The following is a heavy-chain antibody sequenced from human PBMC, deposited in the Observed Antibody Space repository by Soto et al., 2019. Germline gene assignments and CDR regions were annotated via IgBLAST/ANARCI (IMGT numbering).Heavy chain of an antibody. CDR3: ASHDPGARFDP. J-gene: IGHJ5*02. CDR1: RYIFTAYF. D-gene: IGHD1-1*01. CDR2: INPNNGAT. Sequence: QVQLVQSGAEVKKPGASVKVSCKAPRYIFTAYFMHWVRQAPGQGLAWMGWINPNNGATHYGLSFQGRVSMTRDTSISTAYMELSSLRSDDTAVYYCASHDPGARFDPWGQGTLVIVSS. V-gene: IGHV1-2*02.